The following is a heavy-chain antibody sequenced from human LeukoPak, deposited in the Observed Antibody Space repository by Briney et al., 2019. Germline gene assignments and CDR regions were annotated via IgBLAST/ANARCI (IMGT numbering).Heavy chain of an antibody. CDR3: ARYSSSRLYYYCYGMDV. V-gene: IGHV3-21*01. D-gene: IGHD6-13*01. J-gene: IGHJ6*02. CDR1: GFTFSSYS. Sequence: GGSLRLSCAASGFTFSSYSMNWVRQAPGKGLEWVSSISSSSSYIYYADSVKGRFTISRDNAKNSLYLQMNSLRAEDTAVYYCARYSSSRLYYYCYGMDVWGRGTTVTVSS. CDR2: ISSSSSYI.